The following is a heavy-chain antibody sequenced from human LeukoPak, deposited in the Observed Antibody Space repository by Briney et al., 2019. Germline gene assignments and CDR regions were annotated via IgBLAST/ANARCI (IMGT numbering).Heavy chain of an antibody. CDR3: AKFIGYDGNSNIDY. V-gene: IGHV3-74*01. D-gene: IGHD4-23*01. Sequence: GGSLRLSCAASGFTFSSYWMHWVRQAPGKGLVWVSRINSDGSSTSYADSVKGRFTISRDNSKNTLYLQMNSLRAEDTAVYYCAKFIGYDGNSNIDYWGQGTLVTVSS. J-gene: IGHJ4*02. CDR1: GFTFSSYW. CDR2: INSDGSST.